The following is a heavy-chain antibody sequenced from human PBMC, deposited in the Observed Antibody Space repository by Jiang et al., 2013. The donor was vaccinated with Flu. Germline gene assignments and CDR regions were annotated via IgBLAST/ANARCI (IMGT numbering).Heavy chain of an antibody. CDR2: IYGRDSET. Sequence: QLVESGAEVKKPGESLKISCKGSGYSFAAYWIGWVRQMPGKGLEWMGIIYGRDSETRYSPSFQGQVSMSVDKSINTAYLRWSSLKASDTATYYCGRLIAEGGKSSFGLDVWGLGTTVTVSS. D-gene: IGHD6-13*01. CDR1: GYSFAAYW. J-gene: IGHJ6*02. CDR3: GRLIAEGGKSSFGLDV. V-gene: IGHV5-51*03.